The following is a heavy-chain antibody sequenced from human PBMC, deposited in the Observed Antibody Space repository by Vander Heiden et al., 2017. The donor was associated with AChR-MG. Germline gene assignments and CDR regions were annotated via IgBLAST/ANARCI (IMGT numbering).Heavy chain of an antibody. V-gene: IGHV3-9*01. CDR1: GFTFDDYA. Sequence: EVQLVESGGGLVQPGRSLRLSCAASGFTFDDYAMHWVRQAPGKGLEWVSGISWNSGSIGYADSVKGRFTISRDNAKNSLYLQMNSLRAEDTALYYCAKDKGTHMITFGEADYWGQGTLVTVSS. CDR2: ISWNSGSI. CDR3: AKDKGTHMITFGEADY. D-gene: IGHD3-16*01. J-gene: IGHJ4*02.